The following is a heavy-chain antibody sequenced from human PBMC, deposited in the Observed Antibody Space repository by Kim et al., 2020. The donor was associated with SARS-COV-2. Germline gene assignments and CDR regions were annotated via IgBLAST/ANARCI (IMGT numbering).Heavy chain of an antibody. CDR2: ISGSGGST. CDR3: AKGSITGTVRRYWYFDL. D-gene: IGHD1-20*01. Sequence: GGSLRLSCAASGFTFSSYAMSWVRQAPGKGLEWVSAISGSGGSTYYADSVKGRFTISRDNSKNTLYLQMNSLRAEDTAVYYCAKGSITGTVRRYWYFDLWGRGTLVTVSS. J-gene: IGHJ2*01. V-gene: IGHV3-23*01. CDR1: GFTFSSYA.